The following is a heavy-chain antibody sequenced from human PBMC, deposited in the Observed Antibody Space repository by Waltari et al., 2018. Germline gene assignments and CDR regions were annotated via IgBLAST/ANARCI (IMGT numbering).Heavy chain of an antibody. J-gene: IGHJ6*02. V-gene: IGHV3-23*01. CDR3: ATYNLGFIYYRGLDV. CDR1: GFRVSDFA. D-gene: IGHD1-1*01. Sequence: EVQLLESGGGLVQPGGSLRLSCEASGFRVSDFAMSWVRQAPGRGLEWGADIKKTSDETYYAESVRGRLTVSRDKSKKTLYVQMNSLRAEDAAVYYCATYNLGFIYYRGLDVWGQGTTVTVSS. CDR2: IKKTSDET.